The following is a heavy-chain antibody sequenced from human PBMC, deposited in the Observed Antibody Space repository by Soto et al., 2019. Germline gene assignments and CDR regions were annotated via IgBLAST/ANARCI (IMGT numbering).Heavy chain of an antibody. Sequence: QVQLVESGGGVVQPGRSLRLSCAASGFTFSSYGMHWVRQAPGKGLEWVAVISYDGSNKYYADSVKGRFTISRDNSKNTLYLQMNSLRAEDTAVYYCAKDGDVREMATIFLLGRAHDGFDYWGQGTLVTVSS. V-gene: IGHV3-30*18. D-gene: IGHD5-12*01. J-gene: IGHJ4*02. CDR2: ISYDGSNK. CDR1: GFTFSSYG. CDR3: AKDGDVREMATIFLLGRAHDGFDY.